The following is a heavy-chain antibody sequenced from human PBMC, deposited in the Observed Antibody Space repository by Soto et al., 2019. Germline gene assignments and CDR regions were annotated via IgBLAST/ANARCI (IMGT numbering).Heavy chain of an antibody. J-gene: IGHJ6*02. CDR3: ARLRLEPEGANIPLMFGLDV. V-gene: IGHV1-69*01. CDR2: ITPLLGTA. D-gene: IGHD2-8*01. Sequence: QVQLVQSGAEMKKPGSSVRVSCKASGDTFTGHAITWVRQAPAQGLEWLGVITPLLGTANYAPNFQGRVTITADDSATTTFLDLTSLKFDDTAVYYCARLRLEPEGANIPLMFGLDVWGQGTTVTVSS. CDR1: GDTFTGHA.